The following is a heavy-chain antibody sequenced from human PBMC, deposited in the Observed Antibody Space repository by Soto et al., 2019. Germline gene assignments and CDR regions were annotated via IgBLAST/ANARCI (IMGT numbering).Heavy chain of an antibody. V-gene: IGHV6-1*01. J-gene: IGHJ3*02. Sequence: QTLSLACSICGGSVSSGTVVWNLIRLSPSRGLEWLGRTYYRSRWYHEYVVFLQSRISINPDTSKNHYTLQLNSVTPEDTAVYYCARGIYDTSVGTAFDIWGQGTKVTVSS. CDR3: ARGIYDTSVGTAFDI. CDR2: TYYRSRWYH. D-gene: IGHD1-1*01. CDR1: GGSVSSGTVV.